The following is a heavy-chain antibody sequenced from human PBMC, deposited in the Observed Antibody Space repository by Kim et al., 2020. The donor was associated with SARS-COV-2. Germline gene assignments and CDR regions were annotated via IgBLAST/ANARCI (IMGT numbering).Heavy chain of an antibody. D-gene: IGHD2-15*01. J-gene: IGHJ4*02. Sequence: TYYNPSLKSRVTISVDTSKNQFSLKLSSVTAADTAVYYCARGRGGNTFDYWGQGTLVTVSS. CDR3: ARGRGGNTFDY. CDR2: T. V-gene: IGHV4-30-2*04.